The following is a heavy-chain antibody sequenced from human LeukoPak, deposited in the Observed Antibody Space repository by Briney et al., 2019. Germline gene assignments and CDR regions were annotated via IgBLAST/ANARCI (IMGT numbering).Heavy chain of an antibody. CDR2: IYYSGST. J-gene: IGHJ5*02. D-gene: IGHD3-10*01. CDR3: ARDRYYYGSGSYFFRWFDP. Sequence: SETLSLTCTVSGGSISSYYWSWIRQPPGKGLEWIGYIYYSGSTNYNPSLKSRVTISVDTSKNQFSLKMSSVTAADTAVYYCARDRYYYGSGSYFFRWFDPWGQGTLVTVSS. V-gene: IGHV4-59*01. CDR1: GGSISSYY.